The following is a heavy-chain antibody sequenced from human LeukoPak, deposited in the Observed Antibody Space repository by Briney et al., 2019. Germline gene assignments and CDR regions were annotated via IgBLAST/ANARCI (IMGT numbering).Heavy chain of an antibody. Sequence: GGSLRLSCAASGFTFSSYGMHWVRQAPGKGLEWVAGISYNGANIYYVDSVKGRFTISRDNSKNTLYLQMNSLRAEDTATYYCANGLYSGSGSQPPFDYWGQGTLVTVSS. J-gene: IGHJ4*02. V-gene: IGHV3-30*18. D-gene: IGHD3-10*01. CDR1: GFTFSSYG. CDR2: ISYNGANI. CDR3: ANGLYSGSGSQPPFDY.